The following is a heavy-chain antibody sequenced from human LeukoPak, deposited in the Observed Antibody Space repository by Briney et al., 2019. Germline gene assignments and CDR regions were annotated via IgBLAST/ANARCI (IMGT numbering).Heavy chain of an antibody. CDR2: INHSGST. V-gene: IGHV4-34*01. J-gene: IGHJ3*02. CDR3: ARGRRTLYKMTPGDAFDI. D-gene: IGHD3-16*01. CDR1: GGSFSGYY. Sequence: SETLSLTCAVYGGSFSGYYWSWIRQPPGKGLEWIGEINHSGSTNYNPSLKSRVTISVDTSKNQFSLKPSSVTAADTAVYYCARGRRTLYKMTPGDAFDIWGQGTMVTVSS.